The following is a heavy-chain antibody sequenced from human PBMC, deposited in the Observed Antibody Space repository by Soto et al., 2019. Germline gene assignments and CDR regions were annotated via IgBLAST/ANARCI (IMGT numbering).Heavy chain of an antibody. CDR3: GGGSKVTVSHYYGTDF. V-gene: IGHV1-3*01. J-gene: IGHJ6*02. CDR2: IDCGNGDT. Sequence: QVQFVQSGAEVKRPGASVTVSCETSGSSFRTLTIYWVRQVPGQRFEWLGWIDCGNGDTQYSEKFEDRVTFTVDGPASTGYGERRPRGFKDSATYSWGGGSKVTVSHYYGTDFGGQGPTVTV. CDR1: GSSFRTLT. D-gene: IGHD3-10*01.